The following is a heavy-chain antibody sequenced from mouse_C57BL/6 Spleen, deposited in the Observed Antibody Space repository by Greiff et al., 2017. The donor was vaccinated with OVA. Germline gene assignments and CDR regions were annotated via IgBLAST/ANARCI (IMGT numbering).Heavy chain of an antibody. V-gene: IGHV1-19*01. CDR1: GYTFTDYY. D-gene: IGHD2-4*01. CDR2: INPYNGGT. CDR3: ARGGIYDYDPWYFDV. Sequence: EVQLQQSGPVLVKPGASVKMSCKASGYTFTDYYMNWVKQSHGKSLEWIGVINPYNGGTSYNQKFKGKATLTVDKSSSTAYMELNSLTSEDSAVYYCARGGIYDYDPWYFDVWGTGTTVTVSS. J-gene: IGHJ1*03.